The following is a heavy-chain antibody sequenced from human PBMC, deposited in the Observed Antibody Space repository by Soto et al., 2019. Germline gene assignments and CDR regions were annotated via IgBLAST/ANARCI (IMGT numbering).Heavy chain of an antibody. CDR2: IYYSGST. V-gene: IGHV4-31*03. CDR3: ARVRKGLRTPAALDY. CDR1: GGSISSGGYY. J-gene: IGHJ4*02. D-gene: IGHD3-3*01. Sequence: SETLSLTCTASGGSISSGGYYWSWIRQHPGKGLEWIGYIYYSGSTYYNPSLKSRVTISVDTSKNQFSLKLSSVTAADTAVYYCARVRKGLRTPAALDYWGQGTLVTVSS.